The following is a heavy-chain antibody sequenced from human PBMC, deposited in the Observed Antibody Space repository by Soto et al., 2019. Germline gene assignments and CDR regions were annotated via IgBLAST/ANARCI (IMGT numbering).Heavy chain of an antibody. J-gene: IGHJ1*01. CDR2: INWNSGSI. V-gene: IGHV3-9*01. D-gene: IGHD6-13*01. Sequence: ESGGGLVQPGRSLRLSCAASGFTFDDYAMHWVRQVPGKGLEWVSGINWNSGSIGYGDSVKGRFAISRDNAKNSLHLQMNGLSAEDTAFYYCVKDESINWYSGHFRHWGQGTLVTVSS. CDR1: GFTFDDYA. CDR3: VKDESINWYSGHFRH.